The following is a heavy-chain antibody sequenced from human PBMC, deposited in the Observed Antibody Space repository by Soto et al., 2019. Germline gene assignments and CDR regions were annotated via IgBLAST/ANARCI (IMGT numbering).Heavy chain of an antibody. V-gene: IGHV3-30*03. J-gene: IGHJ4*02. CDR2: ISYLGSTK. D-gene: IGHD3-16*01. CDR3: ARALNAYYFDY. Sequence: GGSLILSCAASGFTFSSDGLNWVRQAPGKRLEWVAVISYLGSTKYDAESVKARFTISREKAKNSLYLQIDSLRAEDTAVYYCARALNAYYFDYWAQGTLVTVSS. CDR1: GFTFSSDG.